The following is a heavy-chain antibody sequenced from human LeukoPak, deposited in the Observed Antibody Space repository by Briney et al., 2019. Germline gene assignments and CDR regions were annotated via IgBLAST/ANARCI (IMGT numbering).Heavy chain of an antibody. D-gene: IGHD2-2*01. CDR1: GSTFSSYA. CDR2: ISYDGSNK. J-gene: IGHJ4*02. V-gene: IGHV3-30*04. Sequence: GGSLRLSCAASGSTFSSYAMHWVRQAPGKGLEWVAVISYDGSNKYYADSVKGRFTISRDNSKNTLYLQMNSLRAEDTAVYYCARDRDCSSTSCFQGLDYWGQGTLVTVSS. CDR3: ARDRDCSSTSCFQGLDY.